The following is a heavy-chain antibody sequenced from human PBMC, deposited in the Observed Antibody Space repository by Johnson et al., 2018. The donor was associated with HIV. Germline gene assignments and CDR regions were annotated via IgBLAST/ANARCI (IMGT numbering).Heavy chain of an antibody. J-gene: IGHJ3*02. D-gene: IGHD2-15*01. V-gene: IGHV3-20*04. CDR1: GFTFDDFG. Sequence: EVQLVESGGGVVRPGGSLRLCCAASGFTFDDFGMSWVRQAPGKGLEWVSNVNWNGGSTGYADSVKGRFTISRDNAKNSLYLQMNSLRDEDTALYYCARVWVVEVARGAFDIWGQGTMVTVSS. CDR2: VNWNGGST. CDR3: ARVWVVEVARGAFDI.